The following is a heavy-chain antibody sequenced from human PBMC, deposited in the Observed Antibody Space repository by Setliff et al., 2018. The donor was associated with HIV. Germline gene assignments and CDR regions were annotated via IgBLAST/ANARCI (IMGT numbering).Heavy chain of an antibody. Sequence: LSLTCTVSGGSISSGGYYWSWIRQHPGKGLEWIGYIYYSGSTYYNPSLKSRVTISVDTSKNQFPLKLSSVTAADTAVYYCARAAPYYDYVWGSYRHFDYWGQGTLVTVSS. CDR2: IYYSGST. J-gene: IGHJ4*02. CDR3: ARAAPYYDYVWGSYRHFDY. V-gene: IGHV4-31*02. D-gene: IGHD3-16*02. CDR1: GGSISSGGYY.